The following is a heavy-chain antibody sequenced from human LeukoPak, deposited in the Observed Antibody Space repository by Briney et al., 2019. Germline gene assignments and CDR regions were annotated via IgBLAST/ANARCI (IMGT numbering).Heavy chain of an antibody. CDR2: IYYSGST. D-gene: IGHD3-10*01. CDR3: ASLVRDYYYYMDV. CDR1: GGSIGSYY. V-gene: IGHV4-59*12. J-gene: IGHJ6*03. Sequence: ASETLSLTCTVSGGSIGSYYWSWIRQPPGKGLEWIGYIYYSGSTNYNPSLKSRVTISVDTSKNQFSLKLSSVTAADTAVYYCASLVRDYYYYMDVWGKGTTVTVSS.